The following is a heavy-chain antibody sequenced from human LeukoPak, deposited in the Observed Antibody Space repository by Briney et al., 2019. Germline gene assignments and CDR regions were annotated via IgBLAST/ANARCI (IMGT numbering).Heavy chain of an antibody. CDR1: GGSISTNNW. CDR2: IYHSGST. J-gene: IGHJ4*02. V-gene: IGHV4-4*02. D-gene: IGHD4-11*01. Sequence: SGTLSLTCAVSGGSISTNNWWSWVRQPPGKGLEWIGEIYHSGSTNYNPSLKSRVTISVDKSKNQFSLKLSSVTAADTAVYYCARDFSSNYGDFDYWGQGTLVTVSS. CDR3: ARDFSSNYGDFDY.